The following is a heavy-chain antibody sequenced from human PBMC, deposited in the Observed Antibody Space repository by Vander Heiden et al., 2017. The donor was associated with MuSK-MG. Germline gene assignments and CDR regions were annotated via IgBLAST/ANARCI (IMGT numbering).Heavy chain of an antibody. V-gene: IGHV3-23*01. J-gene: IGHJ4*02. Sequence: EVRLLASGGGLVQPGGYLRHFCTASGFTFSSYAMTWVRQAPGKGLEWVSAISGSGGTTYYADSVKGRFTISRDNSKNTLYLQMNSLRAEDTAVYYCAKGLDTAMVRPPFDYWGQGTLVTVSS. D-gene: IGHD5-18*01. CDR1: GFTFSSYA. CDR3: AKGLDTAMVRPPFDY. CDR2: ISGSGGTT.